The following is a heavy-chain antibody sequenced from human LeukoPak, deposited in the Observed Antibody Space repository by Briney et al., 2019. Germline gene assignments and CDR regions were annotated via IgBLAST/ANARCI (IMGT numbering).Heavy chain of an antibody. CDR3: ARGVTAITY. J-gene: IGHJ4*02. V-gene: IGHV3-30*14. CDR2: ISYDGSNK. CDR1: GFTFSSYA. D-gene: IGHD2-21*02. Sequence: GALRLSCAASGFTFSSYAMHWVRQAPGKGLEWVAVISYDGSNKYYADSVKGRFTISRDNSKNTLYLQMNSLRAEDTAVYYCARGVTAITYWGQGTLVTVSS.